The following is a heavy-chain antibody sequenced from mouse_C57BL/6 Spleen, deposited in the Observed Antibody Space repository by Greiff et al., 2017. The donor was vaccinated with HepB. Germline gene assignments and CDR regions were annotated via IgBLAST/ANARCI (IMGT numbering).Heavy chain of an antibody. J-gene: IGHJ3*01. CDR2: INPNNGGT. D-gene: IGHD1-1*01. CDR3: ARRLYGSSRGFAY. CDR1: GYTFTDYN. V-gene: IGHV1-18*01. Sequence: EVQLQQSGPELVKPGASVKIPCKASGYTFTDYNMDWVKQSHGKSLEWIGDINPNNGGTIYNQKFKGKATLTVDKSSSTAYMELRSLTSEDTAVYYCARRLYGSSRGFAYWGQGTLVTVSA.